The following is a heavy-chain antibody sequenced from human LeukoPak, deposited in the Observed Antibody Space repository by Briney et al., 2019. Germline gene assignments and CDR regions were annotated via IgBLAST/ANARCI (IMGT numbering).Heavy chain of an antibody. V-gene: IGHV4-34*01. D-gene: IGHD5-18*01. Sequence: SETLSLTCAVYGGSFSGYYWSWIRQPPGEGLEWIGEINHSGSTNYNPSLKSRVTISVDTSKNQFSLKLSSVTAADTAVYYCAKDREYSYDGARNYFDYWSQGTLVTVSS. J-gene: IGHJ4*02. CDR3: AKDREYSYDGARNYFDY. CDR1: GGSFSGYY. CDR2: INHSGST.